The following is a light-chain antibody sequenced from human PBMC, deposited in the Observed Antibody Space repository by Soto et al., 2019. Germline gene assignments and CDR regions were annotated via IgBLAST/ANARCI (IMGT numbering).Light chain of an antibody. CDR3: QQYNSSPPEFT. CDR2: GAS. V-gene: IGKV3-20*01. Sequence: EIVLTQSPGTLSVSPGERVTLSCRASQSISSSYLAWYQQRPGQAPRLLIFGASYRATGIPDRFSGSGSGTDFTLTISKLEPEDFAAYYCQQYNSSPPEFTFGPGTKVDSK. CDR1: QSISSSY. J-gene: IGKJ3*01.